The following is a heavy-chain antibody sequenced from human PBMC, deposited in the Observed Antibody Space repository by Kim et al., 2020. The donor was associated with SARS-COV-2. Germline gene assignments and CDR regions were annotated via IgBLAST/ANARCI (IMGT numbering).Heavy chain of an antibody. J-gene: IGHJ4*02. CDR2: NYDSGST. D-gene: IGHD3-3*01. CDR3: ARGGTIFGVVTRPFDY. V-gene: IGHV4-31*03. Sequence: SETLSLTCTVSGGSISSCGYYWSWIRQPPGKGLVWIGYNYDSGSTYYNPSLRSRVTISVDTSKNQFSLKLLSVTAADTAGYYCARGGTIFGVVTRPFDYWGQGTRVTASS. CDR1: GGSISSCGYY.